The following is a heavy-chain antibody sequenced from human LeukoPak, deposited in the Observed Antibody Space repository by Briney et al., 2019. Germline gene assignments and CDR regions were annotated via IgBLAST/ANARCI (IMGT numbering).Heavy chain of an antibody. J-gene: IGHJ4*02. V-gene: IGHV3-23*01. Sequence: GGSLRLSCAASGFTFSSYAMSWVRQAPGKGLEWVSAISGSGGSTYYADSVKGRFTISRDNSKNTLYLQMNSLRAEDTAVYYCARNPAHSGLFDYWGQGTLVTVSS. D-gene: IGHD5-12*01. CDR1: GFTFSSYA. CDR2: ISGSGGST. CDR3: ARNPAHSGLFDY.